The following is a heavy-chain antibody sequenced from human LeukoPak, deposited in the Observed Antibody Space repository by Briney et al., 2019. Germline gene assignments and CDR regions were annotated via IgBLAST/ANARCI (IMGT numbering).Heavy chain of an antibody. CDR2: VYYGGNT. J-gene: IGHJ4*02. CDR1: GFTFSSYSMN. Sequence: LRLSCAASGFTFSSYSMNWVRQAPGKGLEWIGSVYYGGNTYYIPSLKRRFTLSVDTSKNQFSLRLSSVTAADTAVYYCARQIRYCSGGSCYLHFDYWGQGTLVTVSS. V-gene: IGHV4-39*01. CDR3: ARQIRYCSGGSCYLHFDY. D-gene: IGHD2-15*01.